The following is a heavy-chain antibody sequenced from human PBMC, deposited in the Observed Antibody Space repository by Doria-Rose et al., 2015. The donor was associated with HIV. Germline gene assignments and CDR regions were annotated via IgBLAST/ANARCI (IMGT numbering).Heavy chain of an antibody. J-gene: IGHJ4*02. V-gene: IGHV2-26*01. Sequence: QVTLKESGPVLVKPTETLTLTCTVSGVSLSSPGMGVSWIRQPPGKALEWLANIFSDDERSYKTSLMSRLNISRCTPKRQVVLTMPDMDPVGTATYYCARIKSSRWYHKYYFDFWGQGTLVIVSA. D-gene: IGHD6-13*01. CDR1: GVSLSSPGMG. CDR2: IFSDDER. CDR3: ARIKSSRWYHKYYFDF.